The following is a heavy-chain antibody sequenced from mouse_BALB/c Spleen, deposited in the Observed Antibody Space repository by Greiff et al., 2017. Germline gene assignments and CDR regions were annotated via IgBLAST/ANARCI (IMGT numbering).Heavy chain of an antibody. CDR3: AREGRYDYGYAMDY. CDR2: ISSGGSYT. D-gene: IGHD2-4*01. V-gene: IGHV5-9-4*01. CDR1: GFTFSSYA. J-gene: IGHJ4*01. Sequence: EVKLMESGGGLVKPGGSLKLSCAASGFTFSSYAMSWVRQSPEKRLEWVAEISSGGSYTYYPDTVTGRFTISRDNAKNTLYLEMSSLRSEDTAMYYCAREGRYDYGYAMDYWGQGTSVTVSS.